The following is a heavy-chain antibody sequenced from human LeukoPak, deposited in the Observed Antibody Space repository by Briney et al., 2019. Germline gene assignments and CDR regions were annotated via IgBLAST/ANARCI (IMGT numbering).Heavy chain of an antibody. V-gene: IGHV1-18*01. D-gene: IGHD3-22*01. CDR2: ISAYNGNT. CDR1: GYTFTSYA. Sequence: RASVKVSCKASGYTFTSYAMHWVRQAPGQRLEWMGWISAYNGNTKYAQKLQGRVTMTTDTSTSTAYMELRSLRSDDTAVYYCARDPGDSSGYYYALPDYWGQGTLVTVSS. CDR3: ARDPGDSSGYYYALPDY. J-gene: IGHJ4*02.